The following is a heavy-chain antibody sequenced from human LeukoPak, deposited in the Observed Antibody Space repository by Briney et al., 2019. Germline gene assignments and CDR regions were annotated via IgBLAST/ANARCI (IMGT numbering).Heavy chain of an antibody. CDR3: AKDPEKYYYDSSGYDNDAFDI. CDR2: ISSSGDFT. V-gene: IGHV3-23*01. D-gene: IGHD3-22*01. CDR1: GFTFSSYA. J-gene: IGHJ3*02. Sequence: GGSLRLSCAASGFTFSSYAMSWVRQAPGKGLEWVSAISSSGDFTYYADSVKGRFTISRDNSKNTLYLQMNSLRAEDMAVYYCAKDPEKYYYDSSGYDNDAFDIWGQGTMVTVSS.